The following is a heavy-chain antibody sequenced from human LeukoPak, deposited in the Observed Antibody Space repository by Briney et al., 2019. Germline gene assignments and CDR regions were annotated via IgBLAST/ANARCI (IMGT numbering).Heavy chain of an antibody. V-gene: IGHV3-66*01. CDR1: GFIVSSNY. J-gene: IGHJ4*02. CDR2: IYGGVNT. D-gene: IGHD1-1*01. CDR3: AKSPKTGFLFDY. Sequence: GGALRLSCAASGFIVSSNYMSWVRQAPGKGLEWVSVIYGGVNTVYADSVQGRFTISRDNSKNTLYLQMSSLRAEDTAVYYCAKSPKTGFLFDYWGKGTLVTVS.